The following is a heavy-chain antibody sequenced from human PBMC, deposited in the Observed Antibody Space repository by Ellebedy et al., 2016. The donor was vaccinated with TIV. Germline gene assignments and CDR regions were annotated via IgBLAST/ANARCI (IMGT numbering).Heavy chain of an antibody. CDR1: GFTFGSYT. Sequence: GESLKISCAASGFTFGSYTINWVRPTPGKGLEWVSSISSSGSYLYYADSVKGRFTISRDNAKNSLYLQMNSLRVDDTAVYYCATSRARVYWGQGTLVTVSS. V-gene: IGHV3-21*01. CDR2: ISSSGSYL. CDR3: ATSRARVY. J-gene: IGHJ4*02.